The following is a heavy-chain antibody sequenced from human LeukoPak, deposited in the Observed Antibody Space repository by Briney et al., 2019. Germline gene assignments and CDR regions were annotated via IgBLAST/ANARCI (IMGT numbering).Heavy chain of an antibody. CDR1: GFTFTSSA. V-gene: IGHV1-58*02. Sequence: SVKVSCKASGFTFTSSAMQWVRQARGQRLEWIGWIVVGSGNTNYAQKFQERVTITRDMSTSTAYMELSSLRSEDTAVYYCAAGIMIANAFDIWGQGTMVTVSS. J-gene: IGHJ3*02. D-gene: IGHD3-22*01. CDR2: IVVGSGNT. CDR3: AAGIMIANAFDI.